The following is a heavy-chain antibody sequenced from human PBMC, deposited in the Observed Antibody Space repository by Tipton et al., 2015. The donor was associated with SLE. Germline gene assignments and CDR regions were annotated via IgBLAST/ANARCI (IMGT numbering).Heavy chain of an antibody. CDR2: IYTSGST. D-gene: IGHD2-2*01. CDR3: ARGKYQLPLYYYYYMDV. Sequence: LRLSCTVSGGSISSYYWSWIRQPAAKGLEWIGRIYTSGSTNYNPSLKSRVTMSVDTSKNQFSLKLSSVTAADTAVYYCARGKYQLPLYYYYYMDVWGKGTTVTVSS. J-gene: IGHJ6*03. V-gene: IGHV4-4*07. CDR1: GGSISSYY.